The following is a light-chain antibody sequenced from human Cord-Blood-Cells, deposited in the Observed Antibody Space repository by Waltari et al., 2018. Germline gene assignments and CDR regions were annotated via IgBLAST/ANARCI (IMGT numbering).Light chain of an antibody. CDR2: GAS. CDR1: QSVSSSY. Sequence: EIVLTKSPGTLSLSPGERATLSCRASQSVSSSYLAWYQQKPGQAPRLLIYGASSRATGIPDRFSGSGSGTDFTLTISRLEPEDVSVYYCQQYGSSPQTFGQGTKVEIK. J-gene: IGKJ1*01. V-gene: IGKV3-20*01. CDR3: QQYGSSPQT.